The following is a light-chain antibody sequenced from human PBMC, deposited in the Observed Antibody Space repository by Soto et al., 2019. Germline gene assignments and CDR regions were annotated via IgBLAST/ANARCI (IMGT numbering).Light chain of an antibody. J-gene: IGLJ1*01. V-gene: IGLV2-14*01. CDR3: SSYTSDSSYV. CDR2: EVN. CDR1: STDVGGYNY. Sequence: QSALAQPSSVSGSPGQSITISCTGTSTDVGGYNYVSWYQHHPGKGPKLIIYEVNNRPSGVSNRFSASKSGNTASLFISGLQAEDEADYYCSSYTSDSSYVFGSGTKVTVL.